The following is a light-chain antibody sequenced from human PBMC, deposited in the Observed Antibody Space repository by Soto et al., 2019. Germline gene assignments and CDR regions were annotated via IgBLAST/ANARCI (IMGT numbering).Light chain of an antibody. CDR1: SGSVSTSHY. CDR2: XTN. V-gene: IGLV8-61*01. CDR3: VLHVGSGITV. J-gene: IGLJ3*02. Sequence: QTVVTQEPSFSVSPGGTATLSCGLSSGSVSTSHYPSWYQQTPGQAPRTLIYXTNSRSYGVPDRFSGXXXXXKAALXXXGAQADDECTYYCVLHVGSGITVFGGGTKLTVL.